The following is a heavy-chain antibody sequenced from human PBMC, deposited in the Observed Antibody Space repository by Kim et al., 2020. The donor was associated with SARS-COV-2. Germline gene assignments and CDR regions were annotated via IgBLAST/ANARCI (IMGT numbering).Heavy chain of an antibody. Sequence: GGSLRLSCVGSGFTVDDFALHWVRQVPGKGLQWVAVSSGGHINTPFYANFARGRFTVSRDNSRRSLFLEMNGLKTEDSAFYYCVKGSWASSSWPFDSWGQGTLVTVSP. V-gene: IGHV3-43*02. CDR3: VKGSWASSSWPFDS. CDR1: GFTVDDFA. CDR2: SSGGHINTP. D-gene: IGHD6-13*01. J-gene: IGHJ4*02.